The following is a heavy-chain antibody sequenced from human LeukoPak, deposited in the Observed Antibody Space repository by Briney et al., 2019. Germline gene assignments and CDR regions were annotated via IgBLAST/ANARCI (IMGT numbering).Heavy chain of an antibody. CDR1: GGSFSGYY. J-gene: IGHJ5*02. V-gene: IGHV4-34*01. Sequence: SETLSLTCAVYGGSFSGYYWSWIRQPPGKGLEWIGEINHSGSTNYNPSLKSRVTISVDTSKNQFSLKLSSVTAADTAVYYCARRVYSSSWYWFDPRGQGTLVTVSS. CDR3: ARRVYSSSWYWFDP. D-gene: IGHD6-13*01. CDR2: INHSGST.